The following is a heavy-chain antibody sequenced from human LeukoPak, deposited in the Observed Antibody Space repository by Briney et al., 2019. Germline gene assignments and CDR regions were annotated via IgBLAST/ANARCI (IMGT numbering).Heavy chain of an antibody. D-gene: IGHD3-9*01. J-gene: IGHJ3*02. CDR2: INPYCRGT. CDR1: GYTFTGYY. CDR3: AREALDILTGYYYPDTAFDI. Sequence: ASVKVSCKASGYTFTGYYMHWVRQAPGQGLEWMGWINPYCRGTHYAQKFQGRVTMTRDTSISTAYMELSRLRSDDTAVYYCAREALDILTGYYYPDTAFDIWGQGTMVTVSS. V-gene: IGHV1-2*02.